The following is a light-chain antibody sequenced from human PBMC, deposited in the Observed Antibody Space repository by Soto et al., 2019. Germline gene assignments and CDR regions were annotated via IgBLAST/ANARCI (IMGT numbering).Light chain of an antibody. V-gene: IGKV3-20*01. Sequence: ELVLTQSPGTLSLSPGERATLSCRASQRMSSNYLAWYQQKPGQAPRLLIYGTSSRATGIPDRFSGSGSGTDFTLTSSRLEPEDSAVYYCQQYGTLPPRYTFGQGTKLEIK. CDR2: GTS. CDR3: QQYGTLPPRYT. CDR1: QRMSSNY. J-gene: IGKJ2*01.